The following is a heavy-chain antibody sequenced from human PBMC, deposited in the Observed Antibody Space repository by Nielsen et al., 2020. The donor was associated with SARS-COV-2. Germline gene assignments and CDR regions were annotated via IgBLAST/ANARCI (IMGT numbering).Heavy chain of an antibody. CDR1: GGSISSSNW. CDR3: ASYGSGSYCNDYYYYYMDV. J-gene: IGHJ6*03. CDR2: IYHSGST. V-gene: IGHV4-4*02. D-gene: IGHD3-10*01. Sequence: SGTLSLTCAVSGGSISSSNWWRWVRQPPGTGLEWIGEIYHSGSTNYNPSLKSRVTISVDKSKNQFSLKLSSVTAADTAVYYCASYGSGSYCNDYYYYYMDVWGKGTTVTVSS.